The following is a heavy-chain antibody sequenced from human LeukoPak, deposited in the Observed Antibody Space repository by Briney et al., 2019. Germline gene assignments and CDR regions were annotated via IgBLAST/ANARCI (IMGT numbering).Heavy chain of an antibody. Sequence: SETLSLTCTVSGGSISGSSYYWGWIRQPPGKGLEWIGSIYYSGNTYYNPSLKSRVTISVDTSKNQFSLKLSSVTAADTAVYYCARVIAVAAKTRYAFDIWGQGTMVTVSS. CDR3: ARVIAVAAKTRYAFDI. V-gene: IGHV4-39*07. CDR1: GGSISGSSYY. D-gene: IGHD6-19*01. CDR2: IYYSGNT. J-gene: IGHJ3*02.